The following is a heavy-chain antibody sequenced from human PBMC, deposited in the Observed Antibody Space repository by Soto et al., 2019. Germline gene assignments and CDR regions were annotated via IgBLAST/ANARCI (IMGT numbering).Heavy chain of an antibody. CDR2: ISASGRNT. D-gene: IGHD3-16*02. Sequence: MRLSCAASGVTFCSYAVSWVRKARGKGLELVSGISASGRNTYQPDSVKGRFTISRDNSKNTLYLQMNNLRAEDTARSYCADGGEWSFNFEYPALRTLVTVFS. CDR1: GVTFCSYA. J-gene: IGHJ4*02. CDR3: ADGGEWSFNFEY. V-gene: IGHV3-23*01.